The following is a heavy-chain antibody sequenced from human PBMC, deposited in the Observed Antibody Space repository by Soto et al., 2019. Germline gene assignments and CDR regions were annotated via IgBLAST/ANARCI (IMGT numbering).Heavy chain of an antibody. CDR1: GYSFNSYG. D-gene: IGHD3-22*01. V-gene: IGHV1-18*01. Sequence: QVQRVQSGREVKKPGASVKVSCKASGYSFNSYGISWLRQAPGQGLEWLGWISPYDDNTKYAQSLQGRVTMTTDTSTRTAYMELRSMRSDDTAVYYCARGGYYDSSGSRNYHYYGMDAWGQGTTVTVS. CDR3: ARGGYYDSSGSRNYHYYGMDA. CDR2: ISPYDDNT. J-gene: IGHJ6*02.